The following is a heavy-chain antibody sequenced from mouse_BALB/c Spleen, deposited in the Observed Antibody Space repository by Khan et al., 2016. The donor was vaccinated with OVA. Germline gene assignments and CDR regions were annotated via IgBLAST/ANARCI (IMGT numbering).Heavy chain of an antibody. CDR2: FYPGNIDT. CDR1: GYTFTSYL. D-gene: IGHD1-3*01. Sequence: EVQLQQSGTVLARPGASVKMSCKASGYTFTSYLIHWVKQRPGQGLAWIGAFYPGNIDTIYNQKFKDKAKLTAGTSASNAYMELRNLTNEDSAVYHCTRGGYSSFAYWGQGTLDTVSA. CDR3: TRGGYSSFAY. V-gene: IGHV1-5*01. J-gene: IGHJ3*01.